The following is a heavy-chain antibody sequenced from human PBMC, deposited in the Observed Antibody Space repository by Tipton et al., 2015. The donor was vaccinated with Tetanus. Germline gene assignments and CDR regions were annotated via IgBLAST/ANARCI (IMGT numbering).Heavy chain of an antibody. J-gene: IGHJ1*01. V-gene: IGHV4-61*08. D-gene: IGHD2-8*02. CDR1: GGSLRSGDHY. Sequence: GLVKPSETLSLTCSVSGGSLRSGDHYWSWIRQPPGKGLEWLAYISSSGSTNSNYSLKSRITMSRDTSKNQFSLKLASVTAADTAVYYCAGVTAQRTELYFEHWGQGTQVTVSS. CDR2: ISSSGST. CDR3: AGVTAQRTELYFEH.